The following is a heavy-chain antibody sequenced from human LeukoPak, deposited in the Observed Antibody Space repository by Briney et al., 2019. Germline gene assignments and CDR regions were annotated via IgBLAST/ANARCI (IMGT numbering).Heavy chain of an antibody. CDR2: IIVSGWRK. Sequence: PGGSLRLSCAASGLTFSNYAMTWVRQAPGKGLEWVSSIIVSGWRKYYADSVKGGFTISRDISKHTLYLQMNSVRAEDTPLYYCSKDPNGDYIGAFDMWGPGTLVTVSS. CDR3: SKDPNGDYIGAFDM. J-gene: IGHJ3*02. CDR1: GLTFSNYA. V-gene: IGHV3-23*01. D-gene: IGHD4-17*01.